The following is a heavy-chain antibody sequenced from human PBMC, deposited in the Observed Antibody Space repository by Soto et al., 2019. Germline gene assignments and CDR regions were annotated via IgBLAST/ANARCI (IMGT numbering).Heavy chain of an antibody. CDR2: TYYRSKWYN. V-gene: IGHV6-1*01. J-gene: IGHJ5*01. CDR1: GDSVSSTSSI. CDR3: VRLVGNSWLDS. D-gene: IGHD2-2*01. Sequence: SQTLSLTCDISGDSVSSTSSIWNWIRQSPSRGLEWLGRTYYRSKWYNDYAVSVKGRITINPDTSNNQLSLHLNSVTPDDTVVYYCVRLVGNSWLDSWGQGTLVTVSS.